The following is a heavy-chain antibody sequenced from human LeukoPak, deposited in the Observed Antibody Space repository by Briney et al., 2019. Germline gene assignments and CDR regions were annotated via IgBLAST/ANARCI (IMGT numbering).Heavy chain of an antibody. V-gene: IGHV3-21*01. CDR1: GLTFSSYS. D-gene: IGHD5-18*01. CDR3: ANSYGLEGIDY. J-gene: IGHJ4*02. Sequence: KSGGSLRLSCAASGLTFSSYSMNWVRQAPGKGLEWVSSISSSSSYIYYADSVKGRFTISRDNAKNSLYLQMNSLRAEDTAVYYCANSYGLEGIDYWGQGTLVTVSS. CDR2: ISSSSSYI.